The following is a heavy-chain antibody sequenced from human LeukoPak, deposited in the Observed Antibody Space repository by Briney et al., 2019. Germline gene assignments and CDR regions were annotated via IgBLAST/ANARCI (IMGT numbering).Heavy chain of an antibody. CDR2: INPNSGGT. CDR1: GYTFTGYY. V-gene: IGHV1-2*02. D-gene: IGHD3-3*01. J-gene: IGHJ4*02. Sequence: ASVKVTCKASGYTFTGYYMHWVRQAPRQGLEWMGWINPNSGGTNYARKFQGRVTMTRDTSISTAYMELSRLRSDDTAVYYCARNYDFWSGYVYWGQGTLVTVSS. CDR3: ARNYDFWSGYVY.